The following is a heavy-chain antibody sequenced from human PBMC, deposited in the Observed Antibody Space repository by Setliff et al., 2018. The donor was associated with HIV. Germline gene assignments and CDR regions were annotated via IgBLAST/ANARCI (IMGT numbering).Heavy chain of an antibody. D-gene: IGHD6-19*01. Sequence: ASVKVSCKASGYTFTGYFLHWVRQAPGQGLEWMGRIIPIFGTANYAQKFQGRVTITADESTSTAYMELISLKSEDTAVYYCARGRYSSGLTDYWGQGTLVTVSS. CDR3: ARGRYSSGLTDY. CDR1: GYTFTGYF. J-gene: IGHJ4*02. CDR2: IIPIFGTA. V-gene: IGHV1-69*13.